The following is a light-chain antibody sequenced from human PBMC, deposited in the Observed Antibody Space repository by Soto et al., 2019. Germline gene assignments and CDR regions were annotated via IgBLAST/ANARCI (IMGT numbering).Light chain of an antibody. Sequence: QSALTQPASVSGSPGQSITISCTGTSSDVGTYNLVSWYQQHPGKAPKLMLYDGSKRPSGVSNRFSGSNSGNTASLTISGLQAEDEADYYCCSYAAGSAPYVFGTGTKLTVL. V-gene: IGLV2-23*01. CDR3: CSYAAGSAPYV. CDR1: SSDVGTYNL. J-gene: IGLJ1*01. CDR2: DGS.